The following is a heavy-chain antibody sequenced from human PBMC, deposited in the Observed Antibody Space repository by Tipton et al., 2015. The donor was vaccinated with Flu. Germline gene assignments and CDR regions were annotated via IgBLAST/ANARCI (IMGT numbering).Heavy chain of an antibody. D-gene: IGHD1-26*01. J-gene: IGHJ6*02. Sequence: SLRLSCAASGFTFDDYAMHWVRQAPGKGLEWVSGISWNSGSIGYADSVKGRFTISRDNAKNSLYLQMNSLRAEDTALYYCAKDRSAGSPFSYYGMDVWGQGTTVTVSS. CDR3: AKDRSAGSPFSYYGMDV. CDR2: ISWNSGSI. V-gene: IGHV3-9*01. CDR1: GFTFDDYA.